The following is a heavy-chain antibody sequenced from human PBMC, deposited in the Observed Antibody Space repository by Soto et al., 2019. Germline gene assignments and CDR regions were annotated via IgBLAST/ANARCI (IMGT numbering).Heavy chain of an antibody. CDR1: GGSISSGDYY. Sequence: SETLSLTCTVSGGSISSGDYYWSWIRQPPGKGLEWIGYIYYSGSTYYNPSLKSRVTISVDTSKNQFSLKLSSVTAADTAVYYCARDSLFGRNDYGGNSVVDWFDPWGQGTLVNVSS. D-gene: IGHD4-17*01. CDR2: IYYSGST. J-gene: IGHJ5*02. V-gene: IGHV4-30-4*01. CDR3: ARDSLFGRNDYGGNSVVDWFDP.